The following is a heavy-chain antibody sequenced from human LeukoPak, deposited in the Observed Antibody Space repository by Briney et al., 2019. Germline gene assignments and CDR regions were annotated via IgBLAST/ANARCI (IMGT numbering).Heavy chain of an antibody. Sequence: PGGSLRLSCAASGFTFSSYAMSWVRQAPGKGLEWVSATSGSGGSTYYADSVKGRFTISRDNSKNTLYLQMNSVRAEDTAVYYCAKDRRIAVAGNPIDYWGQGTLVTVSS. CDR1: GFTFSSYA. D-gene: IGHD6-19*01. CDR2: TSGSGGST. V-gene: IGHV3-23*01. J-gene: IGHJ4*02. CDR3: AKDRRIAVAGNPIDY.